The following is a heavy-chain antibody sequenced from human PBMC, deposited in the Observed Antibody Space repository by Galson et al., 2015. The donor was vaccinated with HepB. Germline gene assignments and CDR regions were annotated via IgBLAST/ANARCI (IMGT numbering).Heavy chain of an antibody. CDR3: ARSRPWDGNYYHYYMDV. Sequence: SVKVSCKASGGTFSSYAISWVRQAPGQGLEWMGGIIPIFGTENYAQKFQGRVTITADESTSTAYMELSSLRSEDTAVYYCARSRPWDGNYYHYYMDVWGKGTTVTVSS. CDR1: GGTFSSYA. V-gene: IGHV1-69*13. CDR2: IIPIFGTE. D-gene: IGHD1-26*01. J-gene: IGHJ6*03.